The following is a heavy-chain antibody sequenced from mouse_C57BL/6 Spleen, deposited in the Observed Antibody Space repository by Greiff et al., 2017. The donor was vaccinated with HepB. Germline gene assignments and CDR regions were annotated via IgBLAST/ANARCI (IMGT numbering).Heavy chain of an antibody. CDR1: GYAFSSSW. Sequence: VQLQQSGPELVKPGASVKISCKASGYAFSSSWMNWVKQRPGKGLEWIGRIYPGDGDTNYNGKFKGKATLTADKSSSTAYMQLSSLTSEDSAVYFCARSGFTTVVATGYFDVWGTGTTVTVSS. J-gene: IGHJ1*03. V-gene: IGHV1-82*01. CDR3: ARSGFTTVVATGYFDV. CDR2: IYPGDGDT. D-gene: IGHD1-1*01.